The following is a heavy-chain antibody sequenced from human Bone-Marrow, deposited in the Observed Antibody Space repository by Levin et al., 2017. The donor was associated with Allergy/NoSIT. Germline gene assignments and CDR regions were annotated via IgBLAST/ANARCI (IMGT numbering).Heavy chain of an antibody. D-gene: IGHD5-12*01. CDR2: IWYSGSHQ. CDR1: GFTFRSYG. Sequence: AGGSLRLSCAASGFTFRSYGMHWVRQAPSKGLEWVAVIWYSGSHQYYADSVKGRFTISRDSSKNTLFLQMNNLTVEDTAVYFCARDIGYEATFYGLDVWGQGTTVTVSS. CDR3: ARDIGYEATFYGLDV. V-gene: IGHV3-33*01. J-gene: IGHJ6*02.